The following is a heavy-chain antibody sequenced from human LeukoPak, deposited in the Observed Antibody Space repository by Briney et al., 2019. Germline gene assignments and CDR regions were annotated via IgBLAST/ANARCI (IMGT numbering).Heavy chain of an antibody. CDR3: ARDKGYNPYGFDI. J-gene: IGHJ3*02. CDR1: GFTFSTYG. D-gene: IGHD1-1*01. CDR2: IWYDGSNK. Sequence: GGSLRLSCAASGFTFSTYGMHWVRRAPGKGPEWVAVIWYDGSNKNYADSVKGRFTIYRDNSKNTLYLQMNSLRVEDTAVYFCARDKGYNPYGFDIWGQGTMVTVSS. V-gene: IGHV3-33*01.